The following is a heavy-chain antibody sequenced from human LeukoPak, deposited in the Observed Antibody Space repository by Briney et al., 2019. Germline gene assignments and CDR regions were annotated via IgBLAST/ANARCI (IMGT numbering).Heavy chain of an antibody. J-gene: IGHJ4*02. V-gene: IGHV3-30*03. D-gene: IGHD3-3*01. CDR3: ARDLGVRFLEWLFIY. CDR1: GFTFSSYG. CDR2: ISYDGSNK. Sequence: GRSLRLSCAASGFTFSSYGMHWVRQAPGKGLEWVAVISYDGSNKYYADSVKGRFTISRDNSKNTLYLQMNSLRAEDTAVYYCARDLGVRFLEWLFIYWGRGTLVTVSS.